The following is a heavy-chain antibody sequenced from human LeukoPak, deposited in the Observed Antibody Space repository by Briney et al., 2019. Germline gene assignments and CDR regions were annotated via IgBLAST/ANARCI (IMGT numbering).Heavy chain of an antibody. CDR1: GYTLTELS. CDR3: ATDVSGSYSLGY. CDR2: FDPEAGET. J-gene: IGHJ4*02. V-gene: IGHV1-24*01. Sequence: GASVKVSCKVSGYTLTELSMHWVRQAPGKGLEWMGGFDPEAGETIYAQKFQGRVTMTEDTSTDTAYMELSSLRSEDTAVYYCATDVSGSYSLGYWGQGTLVTVSS. D-gene: IGHD1-26*01.